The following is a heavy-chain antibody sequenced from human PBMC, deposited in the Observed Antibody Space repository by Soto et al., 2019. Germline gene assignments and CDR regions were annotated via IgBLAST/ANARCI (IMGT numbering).Heavy chain of an antibody. V-gene: IGHV4-59*01. CDR3: ARALGYCSSTSCFGAVGMDV. Sequence: SETLSLTCTVSGDSISSDYWSWIRQPPGKRLEWIGYIYYSGSTNYNPSLKSRVTISVDTSKNQFSLKLSSVTAADTAVYHCARALGYCSSTSCFGAVGMDVWGQGTTVTVSS. J-gene: IGHJ6*01. CDR1: GDSISSDY. D-gene: IGHD2-2*01. CDR2: IYYSGST.